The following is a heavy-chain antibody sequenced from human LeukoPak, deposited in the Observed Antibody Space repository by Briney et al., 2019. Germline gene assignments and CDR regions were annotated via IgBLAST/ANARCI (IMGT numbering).Heavy chain of an antibody. V-gene: IGHV3-66*02. D-gene: IGHD2-2*01. Sequence: GGSLRLSCAASGFTVSSNYMSWVRQTPGKGLEWVSVIYSGGSTYYADSVKGRPTISRDNSKNTLYLQMNSLRAEDTAVYYCARGYCTSTSCYPLNFDYWGQGTLVTVSS. J-gene: IGHJ4*02. CDR1: GFTVSSNY. CDR3: ARGYCTSTSCYPLNFDY. CDR2: IYSGGST.